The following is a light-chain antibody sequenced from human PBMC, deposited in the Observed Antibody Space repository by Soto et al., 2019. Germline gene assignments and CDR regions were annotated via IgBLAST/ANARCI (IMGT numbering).Light chain of an antibody. Sequence: EILLRQSPGTLSLSPGDRATLSCRASQTVSNNYLAWCQQKPGQAPRVIMYGASRRATGIPDRFSGGGSGTDFTLTISRLEPEDFAVYFCQQYDGTPTTFGQGTRLEIK. V-gene: IGKV3-20*01. J-gene: IGKJ5*01. CDR1: QTVSNNY. CDR2: GAS. CDR3: QQYDGTPTT.